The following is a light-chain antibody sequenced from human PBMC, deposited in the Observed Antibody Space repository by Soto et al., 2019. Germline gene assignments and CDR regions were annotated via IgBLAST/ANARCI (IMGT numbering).Light chain of an antibody. CDR1: ESIYNNY. Sequence: EIVLTQSPGTLSLSAGGGATLSCRASESIYNNYVAWYQQKPGQAPRRLIYGASSRPTGIPDRFSGSGAGTDFTLTITKVEPEDFAVYYCQQYCCTPLTFGGGTKVEI. CDR2: GAS. CDR3: QQYCCTPLT. V-gene: IGKV3-20*01. J-gene: IGKJ4*01.